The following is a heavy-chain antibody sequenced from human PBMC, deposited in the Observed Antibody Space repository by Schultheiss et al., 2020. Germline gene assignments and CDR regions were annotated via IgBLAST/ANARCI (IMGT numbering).Heavy chain of an antibody. D-gene: IGHD6-6*01. CDR1: GGSISSYY. J-gene: IGHJ4*02. Sequence: SQTLSLTCTVSGGSISSYYWSWIRQPPGKGLEWIGEINHSGSTNYNPSLKSRVTISVDTSKNQFSLKLSSVTAADTAVYYCARDWAARLPGPFDYWGQGTLVTVSS. CDR2: INHSGST. CDR3: ARDWAARLPGPFDY. V-gene: IGHV4-59*01.